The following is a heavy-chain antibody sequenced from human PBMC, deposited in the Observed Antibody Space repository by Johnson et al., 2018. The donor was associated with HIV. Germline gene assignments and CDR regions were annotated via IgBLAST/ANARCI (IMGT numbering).Heavy chain of an antibody. CDR1: GFTFSSYA. J-gene: IGHJ3*02. CDR2: IWYDGSNK. V-gene: IGHV3-30*04. Sequence: QVQLLESGGGVVQPGRSLRLSCAASGFTFSSYAMHWVRQAPGKGLEWVAVIWYDGSNKYYADSVKGRFTISRDNSKNTLCLQMNSLRPEDTAVYFCARAGAVGFDAFDIWGQGTMVTVSS. D-gene: IGHD6-19*01. CDR3: ARAGAVGFDAFDI.